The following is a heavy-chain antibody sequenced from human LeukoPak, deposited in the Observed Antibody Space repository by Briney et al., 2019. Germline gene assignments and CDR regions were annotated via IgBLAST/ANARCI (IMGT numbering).Heavy chain of an antibody. CDR3: ARVAAAGNVY. J-gene: IGHJ4*02. CDR1: GGTFNSYA. CDR2: IIPIFGTA. V-gene: IGHV1-69*01. Sequence: ASVKVSCKGSGGTFNSYAISWVRQAPGEGGEWMGGIIPIFGTAKYAQKFQGRGTINAEEYTSTAYLELSSLRSEDTAVYYCARVAAAGNVYWGQGTLVTVSS. D-gene: IGHD6-13*01.